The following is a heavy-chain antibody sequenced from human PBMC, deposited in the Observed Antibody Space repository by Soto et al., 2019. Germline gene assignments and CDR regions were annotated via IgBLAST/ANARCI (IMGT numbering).Heavy chain of an antibody. CDR2: ISSSGSTI. CDR3: ASFMKGGNDYVWGSYRPRPFDY. D-gene: IGHD3-16*02. V-gene: IGHV3-11*01. J-gene: IGHJ4*02. CDR1: GFTFIDYY. Sequence: PGGSLRLSCAASGFTFIDYYMSWIRQAPGKGLEWVSYISSSGSTIYYADSVKGRFTISRDNAKNSLYLQMNSLRAEDTAVYYCASFMKGGNDYVWGSYRPRPFDYWGQGTLLTVSS.